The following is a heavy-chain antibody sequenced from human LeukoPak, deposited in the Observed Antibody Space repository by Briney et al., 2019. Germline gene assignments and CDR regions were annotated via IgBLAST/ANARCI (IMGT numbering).Heavy chain of an antibody. V-gene: IGHV3-72*01. J-gene: IGHJ6*02. CDR1: GFTFSDHY. D-gene: IGHD6-6*01. CDR2: TRNKANSYTT. CDR3: TYSTSSRAPYPFDV. Sequence: GGSLRLSCAASGFTFSDHYMDWVRQAPGKGLEWVGRTRNKANSYTTEYAASVKGRFSISRDDSKNSVFLQMNSLKTEDTALYYCTYSTSSRAPYPFDVWGQGATVTVSS.